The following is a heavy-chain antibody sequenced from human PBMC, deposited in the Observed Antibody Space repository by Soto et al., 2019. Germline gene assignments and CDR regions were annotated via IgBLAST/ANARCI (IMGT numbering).Heavy chain of an antibody. D-gene: IGHD3-3*01. CDR2: IYYSGST. J-gene: IGHJ3*02. CDR3: ARHHSHYDFWSGPIDAFDI. V-gene: IGHV4-39*01. CDR1: GGSISSSSYY. Sequence: QLQLQESGPGLVKPSETLSLTCTVSGGSISSSSYYWGWIRQPPGKGLEWIGSIYYSGSTYYNPSLKSRVTISVDTSKNQFSLKLSSVTAADTAVYYCARHHSHYDFWSGPIDAFDIWGQGTMVTVSS.